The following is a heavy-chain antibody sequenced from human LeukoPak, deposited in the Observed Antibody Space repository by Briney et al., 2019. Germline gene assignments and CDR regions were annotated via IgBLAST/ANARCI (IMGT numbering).Heavy chain of an antibody. CDR1: GFTFSSYA. V-gene: IGHV3-30*04. Sequence: PGRSLRLSCAASGFTFSSYAMQWVRQAPGKGLEWVAVISYDGSDKNCADSVKGRFTISRDNSKNTLYLQMNSLRADDTAVYYCARAVYRSGGYYFDYWGQGTLVIVSS. D-gene: IGHD6-19*01. CDR2: ISYDGSDK. J-gene: IGHJ4*02. CDR3: ARAVYRSGGYYFDY.